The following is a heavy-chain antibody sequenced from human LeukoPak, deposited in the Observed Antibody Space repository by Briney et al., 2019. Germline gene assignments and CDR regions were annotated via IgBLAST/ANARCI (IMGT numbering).Heavy chain of an antibody. V-gene: IGHV4-31*03. CDR1: GGSISSGGYY. D-gene: IGHD3-3*01. J-gene: IGHJ4*02. Sequence: PSETLSLTCTVSGGSISSGGYYWSWIRQHPGKGLEWIGYIYYSGSTYYNPSLKSRVTISVDTSKNQFSLKLSSVTAADTAVYYCARVSHYDFWSGRYYFDYWGQGTLVTVSS. CDR3: ARVSHYDFWSGRYYFDY. CDR2: IYYSGST.